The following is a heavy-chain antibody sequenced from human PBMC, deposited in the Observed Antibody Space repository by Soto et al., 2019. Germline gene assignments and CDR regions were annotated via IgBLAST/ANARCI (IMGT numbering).Heavy chain of an antibody. D-gene: IGHD6-19*01. CDR3: ASDRSSGWDQGYDMDV. CDR2: LYYSGST. CDR1: GGSISTYY. Sequence: TSETLSLTCTVSGGSISTYYWSRIRQPPGKGLEWIGYLYYSGSTSYNPSLKSRITISVDTSKNQYSLKLRSVTAADTAVYYCASDRSSGWDQGYDMDVWGQGTTVTVSS. V-gene: IGHV4-59*01. J-gene: IGHJ6*01.